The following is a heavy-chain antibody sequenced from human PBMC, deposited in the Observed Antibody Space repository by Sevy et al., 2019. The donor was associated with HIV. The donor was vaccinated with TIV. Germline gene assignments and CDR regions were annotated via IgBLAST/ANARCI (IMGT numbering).Heavy chain of an antibody. Sequence: GGSLRLSCAASGLTLTTTGMSWVRQAPGKGLEWVAGVTSDGTTYYADTVRDRLTVSRDNSKNKLYLQLNSLSADDTAVFYCAGGDTTMITDLDYWGQGTLVTVSS. CDR1: GLTLTTTG. CDR2: VTSDGTT. D-gene: IGHD3-16*01. J-gene: IGHJ4*02. V-gene: IGHV3-23*01. CDR3: AGGDTTMITDLDY.